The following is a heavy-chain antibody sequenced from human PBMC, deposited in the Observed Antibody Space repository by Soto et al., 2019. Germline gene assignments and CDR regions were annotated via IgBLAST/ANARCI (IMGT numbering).Heavy chain of an antibody. V-gene: IGHV4-30-2*05. CDR1: GGSISSGGYS. Sequence: SETLSLTCAVSGGSISSGGYSWSWIRQPPGKGLEWIGYIYYSGSTYYNTSLWSRVSISVDTSKNQFSLHVNSVTAADTAVYYCARRWGTSFDFWGQGTLVTVSS. CDR2: IYYSGST. CDR3: ARRWGTSFDF. D-gene: IGHD7-27*01. J-gene: IGHJ4*02.